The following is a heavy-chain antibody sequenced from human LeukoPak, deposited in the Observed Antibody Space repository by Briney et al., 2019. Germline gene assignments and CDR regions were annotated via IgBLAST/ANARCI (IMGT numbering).Heavy chain of an antibody. V-gene: IGHV1-46*01. CDR1: GYTFTSYY. Sequence: GASVKVSCKASGYTFTSYYMHWVRQAPGQGLEWMGIINPSGGSTSYAQKFQGRVTMTRDTSTSTVYMELSSLRSEDTAVYYCARADGVKQWLVANYYYYGMDVWGQGTTVTVSS. J-gene: IGHJ6*02. D-gene: IGHD6-19*01. CDR2: INPSGGST. CDR3: ARADGVKQWLVANYYYYGMDV.